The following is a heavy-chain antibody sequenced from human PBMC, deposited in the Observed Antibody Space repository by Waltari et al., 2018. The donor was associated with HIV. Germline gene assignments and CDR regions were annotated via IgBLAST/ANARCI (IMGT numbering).Heavy chain of an antibody. J-gene: IGHJ4*02. V-gene: IGHV4-39*07. D-gene: IGHD3-10*01. Sequence: QLQLQESGPGLVKPSETLSLTCTVPVASISSSSYYWGWIRQPPGKGLEWIGSIYYSGSTYYNPSLKSRVTISVDTSKNQFSLKLSSVTAADTAVYYCARVSYGSGGLDYWGQGTLVTVSS. CDR1: VASISSSSYY. CDR2: IYYSGST. CDR3: ARVSYGSGGLDY.